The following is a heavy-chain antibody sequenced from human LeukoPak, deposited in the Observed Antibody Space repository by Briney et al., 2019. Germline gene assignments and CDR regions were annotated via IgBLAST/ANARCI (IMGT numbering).Heavy chain of an antibody. CDR1: GFMFTDHA. D-gene: IGHD3-10*01. V-gene: IGHV3-23*01. Sequence: GGSLRLSCAASGFMFTDHALSWVRQAPGKGLEWVSSISGSGTTTYYAESVRGRFTISRDNSKNTVYLQMNGLRADDTALYYCARVLTLWFGALDYWGQGRMVSV. CDR3: ARVLTLWFGALDY. CDR2: ISGSGTTT. J-gene: IGHJ4*02.